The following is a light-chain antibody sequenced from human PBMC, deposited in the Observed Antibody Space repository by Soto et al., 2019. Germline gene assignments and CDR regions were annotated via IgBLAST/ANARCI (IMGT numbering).Light chain of an antibody. V-gene: IGLV2-14*01. J-gene: IGLJ1*01. CDR2: EVR. CDR1: SSDIGDYDY. CDR3: CSYTRTSNHYF. Sequence: QSVLTQPASVSGSPGQSITISCTGTSSDIGDYDYVSWYQQRPGRAPKLMIYEVRYRPSGVSNRFSGSKSGNTASLTISGLQSEDEADYYCCSYTRTSNHYFFGNGTQLTVL.